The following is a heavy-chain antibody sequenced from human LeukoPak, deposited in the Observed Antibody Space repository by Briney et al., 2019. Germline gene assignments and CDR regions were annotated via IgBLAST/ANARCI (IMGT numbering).Heavy chain of an antibody. J-gene: IGHJ1*01. Sequence: ASVKVSCKASGGTFSCYAFSWVRQAPGQGLEWMGGIIPMFGRTNYAQTFQGRVTITADESTSTAYMELTSLRSDDTAVYYCARDQGLWFGELLPHGEYFQHWGQGTLVTVSS. CDR2: IIPMFGRT. CDR3: ARDQGLWFGELLPHGEYFQH. D-gene: IGHD3-10*01. CDR1: GGTFSCYA. V-gene: IGHV1-69*13.